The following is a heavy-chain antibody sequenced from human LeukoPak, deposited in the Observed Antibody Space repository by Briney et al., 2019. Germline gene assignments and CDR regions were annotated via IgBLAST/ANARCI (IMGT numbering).Heavy chain of an antibody. CDR2: ISAYNGNT. Sequence: ASVKVSCKASGYTFTSYGISWVRRAPGQGLEWMGWISAYNGNTNYAHKLQGRVTMTTDTSTSTAYMELRNMRSDDTAVYYCAIRRLDWNYYGMDVWGQGTTVTVSS. V-gene: IGHV1-18*01. D-gene: IGHD6-25*01. CDR3: AIRRLDWNYYGMDV. CDR1: GYTFTSYG. J-gene: IGHJ6*02.